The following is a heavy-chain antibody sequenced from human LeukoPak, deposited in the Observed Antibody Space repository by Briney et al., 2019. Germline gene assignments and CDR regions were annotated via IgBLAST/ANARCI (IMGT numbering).Heavy chain of an antibody. CDR1: GGSISSYY. J-gene: IGHJ3*02. Sequence: MPSETLSLTCTVSGGSISSYYWSWIRQPAGKGLEWIGRIYTSGSTNYNPSLKSRVTISVDTSKNQFSLKLSSVTAADTAVYYCARDFDLYCSSTSCYGSDAFDIWGQGTMVTVSS. D-gene: IGHD2-2*01. V-gene: IGHV4-4*07. CDR2: IYTSGST. CDR3: ARDFDLYCSSTSCYGSDAFDI.